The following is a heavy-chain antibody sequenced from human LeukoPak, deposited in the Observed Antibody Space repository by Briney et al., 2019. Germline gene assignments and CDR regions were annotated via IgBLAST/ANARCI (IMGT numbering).Heavy chain of an antibody. J-gene: IGHJ4*02. D-gene: IGHD6-19*01. Sequence: GESLKISCKGSGYSFSDYWIAWVRQMPGKGLEWMGIVYPGDSDTTYSPSLQGQVTFSADKSIKTAYLQWTVLRASDTAMYYCAKYDSSGYIDCWGQGTLVTVSS. CDR2: VYPGDSDT. CDR3: AKYDSSGYIDC. V-gene: IGHV5-51*01. CDR1: GYSFSDYW.